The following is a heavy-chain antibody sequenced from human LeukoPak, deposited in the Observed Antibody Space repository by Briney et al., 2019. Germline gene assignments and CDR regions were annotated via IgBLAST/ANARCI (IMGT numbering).Heavy chain of an antibody. CDR3: ARDSLSGHFDY. V-gene: IGHV3-30-3*01. CDR2: ISYDGSNK. J-gene: IGHJ4*02. CDR1: GLTFSSYA. D-gene: IGHD7-27*01. Sequence: GGPLRLSCEASGLTFSSYAMHWVRHAPGKGLEWVAVISYDGSNKYYADSVKGRFTISRDNSKNTLYLQMNSLRAEDTAVYYCARDSLSGHFDYWGQGTLVTVSS.